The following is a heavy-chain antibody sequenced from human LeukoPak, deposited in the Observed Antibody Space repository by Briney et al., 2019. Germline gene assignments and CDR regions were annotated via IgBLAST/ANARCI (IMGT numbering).Heavy chain of an antibody. D-gene: IGHD3-22*01. V-gene: IGHV4-59*01. CDR2: IYYSGST. Sequence: PSETLSLTCTVSGGSISSYYWSWIRQPPGKGLEWIGYIYYSGSTNYNPSLKSRVTISVDTSKNQFSLKLSSVTAADTAVYYCARDDSSGYPDWYFDLWGRGSLVTVSS. J-gene: IGHJ2*01. CDR1: GGSISSYY. CDR3: ARDDSSGYPDWYFDL.